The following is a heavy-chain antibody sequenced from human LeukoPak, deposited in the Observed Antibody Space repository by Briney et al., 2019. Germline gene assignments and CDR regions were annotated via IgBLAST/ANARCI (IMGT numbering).Heavy chain of an antibody. V-gene: IGHV3-48*03. D-gene: IGHD6-13*01. Sequence: PGGSLRLSCAASGFTFSSYEMNWVRQAPGKGQEWVSYISSRGSSIYYADSVKGRFTISRDNAKGSLYLQMNSLRAEDTAVYYCAREGVAAAATFDSWGQGTLVTVSS. J-gene: IGHJ4*02. CDR1: GFTFSSYE. CDR2: ISSRGSSI. CDR3: AREGVAAAATFDS.